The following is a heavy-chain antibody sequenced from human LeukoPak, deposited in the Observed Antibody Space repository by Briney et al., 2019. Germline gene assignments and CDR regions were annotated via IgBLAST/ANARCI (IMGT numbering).Heavy chain of an antibody. D-gene: IGHD3-9*01. V-gene: IGHV1-2*02. CDR2: INPNSGGT. J-gene: IGHJ3*02. CDR1: GSTFTGYY. CDR3: AEDGIRDFDWLFEAFDI. Sequence: ASVKVSCKASGSTFTGYYMHRVRQAPGQGLESMRWINPNSGGTNYAQKFQGRVTMTRDTSISTAYMELSRLRSDDTAFFFQAEDGIRDFDWLFEAFDIWGQGTMVTVSS.